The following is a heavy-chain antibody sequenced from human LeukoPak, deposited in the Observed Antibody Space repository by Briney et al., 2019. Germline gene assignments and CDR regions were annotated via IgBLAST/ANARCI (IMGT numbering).Heavy chain of an antibody. D-gene: IGHD3-22*01. J-gene: IGHJ5*02. Sequence: SVKVSCKASGGPFSSYAISWVRQAPGQGLEWMGRIIPIFGTANYAQKFQGRVTITADKSTSTAYMELSSLRSEDTAVYYCARAGEAYDSSGPLNWFDPWGQGTLVTVSS. CDR3: ARAGEAYDSSGPLNWFDP. V-gene: IGHV1-69*06. CDR2: IIPIFGTA. CDR1: GGPFSSYA.